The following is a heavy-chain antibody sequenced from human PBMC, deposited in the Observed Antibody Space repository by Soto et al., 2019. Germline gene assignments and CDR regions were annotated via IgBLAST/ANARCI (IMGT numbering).Heavy chain of an antibody. CDR2: INHSGST. Sequence: SSETLSLTCAVYGGSFSGYYWSWIRQPPGKGLEWIGEINHSGSTNYNPSLKSRVTISVDTSKNQFSLKLSSVTAADTAVYYCARGRQEPQLVNFDYWGQGTLVTVSS. CDR1: GGSFSGYY. D-gene: IGHD6-6*01. J-gene: IGHJ4*02. V-gene: IGHV4-34*01. CDR3: ARGRQEPQLVNFDY.